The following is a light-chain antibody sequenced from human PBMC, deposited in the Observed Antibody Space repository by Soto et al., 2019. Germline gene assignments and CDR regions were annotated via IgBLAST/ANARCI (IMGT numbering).Light chain of an antibody. J-gene: IGKJ5*01. CDR3: QQNKNWPL. Sequence: MMMTQSPATLSVSPGERVTLSCRTSHSVNSHVAWYQQKPGQAPRLLLYGASTRATGIPVRFSGSGFGTEFTLTISSLQSEDFAVYYCQQNKNWPLFGQGTRLDIK. CDR1: HSVNSH. V-gene: IGKV3-15*01. CDR2: GAS.